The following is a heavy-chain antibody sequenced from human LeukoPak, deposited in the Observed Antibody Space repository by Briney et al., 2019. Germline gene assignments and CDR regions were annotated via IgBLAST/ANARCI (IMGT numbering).Heavy chain of an antibody. CDR2: IKQDGSQR. J-gene: IGHJ4*02. D-gene: IGHD4-17*01. CDR3: AREVYGDNYFDY. Sequence: GGSLRLSCAASGFTFGRHWMSWVRQAPGKGPEWVANIKQDGSQRYYVDSVKGRFTISRDNGRNSLFLQMNSLRAEGTAVYYCAREVYGDNYFDYWGQGTLVTVSS. V-gene: IGHV3-7*05. CDR1: GFTFGRHW.